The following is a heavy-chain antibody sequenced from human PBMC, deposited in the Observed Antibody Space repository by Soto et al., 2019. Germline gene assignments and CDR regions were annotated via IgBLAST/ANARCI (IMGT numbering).Heavy chain of an antibody. Sequence: GGSLRLSCAASGFPFSNHAMSWVRQAPGKGLEWVSGIRDGGDLIYYADSVKGRFSMSRDNSENMLYLQMTNLRAEDTAIYFCAKRQGTGLAAKNFDFWGQGTLVTVSS. CDR3: AKRQGTGLAAKNFDF. CDR1: GFPFSNHA. CDR2: IRDGGDLI. J-gene: IGHJ4*02. V-gene: IGHV3-23*01. D-gene: IGHD2-15*01.